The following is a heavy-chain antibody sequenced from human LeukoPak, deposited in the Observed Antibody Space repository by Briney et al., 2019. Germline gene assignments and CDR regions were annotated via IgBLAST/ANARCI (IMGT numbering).Heavy chain of an antibody. CDR1: GYTFTGYY. CDR3: ARGVGRLGLDY. V-gene: IGHV1-2*02. D-gene: IGHD3-16*01. CDR2: INPNSGGT. J-gene: IGHJ4*02. Sequence: ASVKVSCKASGYTFTGYYMNWVRQAPGQGLEWMGWINPNSGGTNYAQKFQGRVTVTKDTSISTAYMELSSLRSDDTAVYSCARGVGRLGLDYWGQGTLVTVSS.